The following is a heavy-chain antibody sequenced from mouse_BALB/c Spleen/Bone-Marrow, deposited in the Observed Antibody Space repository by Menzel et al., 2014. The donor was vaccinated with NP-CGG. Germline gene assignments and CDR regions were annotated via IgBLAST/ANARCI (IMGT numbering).Heavy chain of an antibody. V-gene: IGHV1S81*02. CDR1: GYTFTSYY. J-gene: IGHJ4*01. CDR3: TRGGWLAMDY. D-gene: IGHD2-3*01. CDR2: INPSNGGT. Sequence: QVQLQQSGAELVKPGASVKLSCKASGYTFTSYYMYWVKQRPGQGLEWIGEINPSNGGTNFNEKFKSKATLTVDKSSSTAYMQLSSLTSDYSAVYYCTRGGWLAMDYWCQGTSVTVSS.